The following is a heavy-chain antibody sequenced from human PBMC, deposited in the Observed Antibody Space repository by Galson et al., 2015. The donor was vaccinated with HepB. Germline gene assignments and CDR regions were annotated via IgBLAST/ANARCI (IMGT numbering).Heavy chain of an antibody. V-gene: IGHV1-58*01. CDR1: GFTFSNSA. CDR3: AAESYSSGCCKYDY. D-gene: IGHD6-25*01. Sequence: GFTFSNSAVQWVRQARGQGLEWIGWMVVGGGNTNYAQHFQGRVTITRDMSTSTAYMEVTSLRSEDTAVYYCAAESYSSGCCKYDYWGQGTLVTVSS. CDR2: MVVGGGNT. J-gene: IGHJ4*02.